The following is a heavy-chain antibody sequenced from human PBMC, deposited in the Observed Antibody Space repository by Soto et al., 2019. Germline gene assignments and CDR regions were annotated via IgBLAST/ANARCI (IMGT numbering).Heavy chain of an antibody. CDR1: GDTFSTYA. Sequence: QVQLVQSGVEVKKPGSSVKVSCKASGDTFSTYAINWVRQAPGQGLEWMGGIIPIFGPANDAQKFQDRVTITADECTSTAYMELSSLRSEDTAVYYGPRQGGIAARFFDYWGQGTLVTVSS. V-gene: IGHV1-69*12. CDR2: IIPIFGPA. CDR3: PRQGGIAARFFDY. D-gene: IGHD6-6*01. J-gene: IGHJ4*02.